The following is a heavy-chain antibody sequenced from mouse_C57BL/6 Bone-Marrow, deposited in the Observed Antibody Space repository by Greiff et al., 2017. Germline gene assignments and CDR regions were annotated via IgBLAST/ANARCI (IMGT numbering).Heavy chain of an antibody. CDR1: GYTFTSYG. D-gene: IGHD2-4*01. Sequence: QVQLQQSGAELARPGASVKLSCKASGYTFTSYGISWVKQRTGQGLEWIGEIYPRSGNTYYNEKFKGKATLTADKSSSTAYMELRSLTSEDSAVYFCARFYYDPSDWDVDVWGKGTSVIVSS. V-gene: IGHV1-81*01. CDR3: ARFYYDPSDWDVDV. J-gene: IGHJ1*03. CDR2: IYPRSGNT.